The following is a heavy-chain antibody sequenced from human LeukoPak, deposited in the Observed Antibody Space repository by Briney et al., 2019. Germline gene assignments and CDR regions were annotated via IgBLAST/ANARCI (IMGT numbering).Heavy chain of an antibody. D-gene: IGHD4-23*01. Sequence: QPGGSLRLSCAASGFTFSSYWMHWVRQAPGKGLVWVSRIKSDGSSIMYADSVKGRFTISRDNAKSTLYLQMNSLRAEDTAVYYCARDLDFGGYSNFDYWGQGTLVTVSS. V-gene: IGHV3-74*03. CDR1: GFTFSSYW. CDR3: ARDLDFGGYSNFDY. CDR2: IKSDGSSI. J-gene: IGHJ4*02.